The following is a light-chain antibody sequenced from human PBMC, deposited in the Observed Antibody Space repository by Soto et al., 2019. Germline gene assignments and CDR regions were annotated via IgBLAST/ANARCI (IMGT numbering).Light chain of an antibody. CDR1: NIGSKS. J-gene: IGLJ2*01. Sequence: SYELTQPPSVSVAPGKTARITCGGNNIGSKSGHWYQQKAGQAPILAMYYDSDRPSGIPERFSGSNSGNTATLTISTVEAGDEADYYCQVWDISSNHLVFGGGTQLTVL. CDR2: YDS. CDR3: QVWDISSNHLV. V-gene: IGLV3-21*04.